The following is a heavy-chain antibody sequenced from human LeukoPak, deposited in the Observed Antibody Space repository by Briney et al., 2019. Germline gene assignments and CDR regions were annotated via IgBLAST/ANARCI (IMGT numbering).Heavy chain of an antibody. V-gene: IGHV3-23*01. CDR2: ISGSGGST. CDR1: GFTFSSYA. Sequence: GGSLRLSCAASGFTFSSYAMSWVRQAPGKGLEWVSAISGSGGSTYYAASVKGRFTISRDNSKNTLYLQMNSLRAEDTAVYYCAKAPYGYSSSWFDPWGQGTLVTVSS. CDR3: AKAPYGYSSSWFDP. D-gene: IGHD6-13*01. J-gene: IGHJ5*02.